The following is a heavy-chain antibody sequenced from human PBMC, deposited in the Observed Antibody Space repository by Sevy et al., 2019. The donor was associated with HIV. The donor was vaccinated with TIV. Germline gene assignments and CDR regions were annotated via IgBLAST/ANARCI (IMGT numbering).Heavy chain of an antibody. CDR1: GFSFSHYA. J-gene: IGHJ4*02. V-gene: IGHV3-30-3*01. CDR2: ISYDGTYK. D-gene: IGHD2-8*01. Sequence: GESLKISCAVSGFSFSHYAFHWVRQAPGKGLEWVSLISYDGTYKYYADSVKGRFTISRDNSKNTLYLQMNSLRGNDTAVYYCARVAVSYCTNDGYHRFDYLGPGALVTVSS. CDR3: ARVAVSYCTNDGYHRFDY.